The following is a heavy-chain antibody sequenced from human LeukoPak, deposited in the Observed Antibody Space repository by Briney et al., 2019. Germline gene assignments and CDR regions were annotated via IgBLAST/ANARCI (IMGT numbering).Heavy chain of an antibody. V-gene: IGHV3-15*01. CDR3: MTSAYFYDGSGYY. Sequence: GGSLRLSCAASGFNFSDAWMSWVRQAPGKGLEWVGRIKSNTAGGKPDYAAPVKGRFSISRDDSKNTLYLQMNSLRTEDTAVYYCMTSAYFYDGSGYYWGQGTLVTVSS. J-gene: IGHJ4*02. CDR1: GFNFSDAW. D-gene: IGHD3-22*01. CDR2: IKSNTAGGKP.